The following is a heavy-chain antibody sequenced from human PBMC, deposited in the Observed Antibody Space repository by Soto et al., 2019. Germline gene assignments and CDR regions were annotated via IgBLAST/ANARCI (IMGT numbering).Heavy chain of an antibody. Sequence: GGSLRLSCAASGFTFSSYAMHWVRQAPGKGLEYVSAISSNGGSTYYANSVKGRFTISRDNSKNTLYLQMGSLRAEDMAVYYCARVGGCSLSWVFDLWGRGTLVTVSS. J-gene: IGHJ2*01. V-gene: IGHV3-64*01. CDR2: ISSNGGST. CDR3: ARVGGCSLSWVFDL. D-gene: IGHD1-26*01. CDR1: GFTFSSYA.